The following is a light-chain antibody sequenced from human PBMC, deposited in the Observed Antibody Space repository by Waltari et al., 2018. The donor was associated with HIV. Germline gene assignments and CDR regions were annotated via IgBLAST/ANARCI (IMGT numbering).Light chain of an antibody. Sequence: QSVLTQPPSASGTPGQRVTIPCSGSSPNIGSNTVNWYQQLPGPSPKLLIYRNNQRPSVVPDRSSGSKSGTSASLAISGLQSEDEADYYCAAWDDSLNAFYVFGTGTKVTVL. CDR2: RNN. J-gene: IGLJ1*01. V-gene: IGLV1-44*01. CDR1: SPNIGSNT. CDR3: AAWDDSLNAFYV.